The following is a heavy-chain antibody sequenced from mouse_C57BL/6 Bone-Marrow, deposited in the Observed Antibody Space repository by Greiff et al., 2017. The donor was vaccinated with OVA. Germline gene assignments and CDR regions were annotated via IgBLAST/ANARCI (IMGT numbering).Heavy chain of an antibody. V-gene: IGHV2-5*01. CDR1: GFSLTSYG. CDR2: IWRGGST. J-gene: IGHJ3*01. D-gene: IGHD4-1*01. CDR3: AKANWDGAWFAY. Sequence: VKLEESGPGLVQPSQSLSITCTVSGFSLTSYGVHWVRQSPGKGLEWLGVIWRGGSTDYNAAFMSRLSITKDNSKSQVFFKMNSLQADDTAIYYCAKANWDGAWFAYWGQGTLVTVSA.